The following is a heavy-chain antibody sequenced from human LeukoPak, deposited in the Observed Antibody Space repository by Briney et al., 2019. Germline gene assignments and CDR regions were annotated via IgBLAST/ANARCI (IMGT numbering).Heavy chain of an antibody. J-gene: IGHJ4*02. CDR1: GFTFDSYS. CDR2: ISGRSSTI. V-gene: IGHV3-48*01. CDR3: ARGRMRYYFDF. Sequence: GGSLRLSCAASGFTFDSYSMTWVRQAPGKGLEWVSYISGRSSTIYYADSVKGRFTISRDNAKDSLYLQMNSLRADDTAVYYCARGRMRYYFDFWGQGSLVTVSS. D-gene: IGHD2-8*01.